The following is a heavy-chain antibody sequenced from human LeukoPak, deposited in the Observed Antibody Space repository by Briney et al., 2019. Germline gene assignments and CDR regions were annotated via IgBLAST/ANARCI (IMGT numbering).Heavy chain of an antibody. D-gene: IGHD6-13*01. CDR1: LCSASVISAC. J-gene: IGHJ4*02. CDR3: ARPGLAATPAFDC. CDR2: IYYSGST. V-gene: IGHV4-39*01. Sequence: PSETLSLTSAVSLCSASVISACSGSIRQPTGKGLEWIGSIYYSGSTYYNPSLKSRVSISVETSKNQCCLNLTSVTPPNTGVYFCARPGLAATPAFDCWGQGTLVTVSS.